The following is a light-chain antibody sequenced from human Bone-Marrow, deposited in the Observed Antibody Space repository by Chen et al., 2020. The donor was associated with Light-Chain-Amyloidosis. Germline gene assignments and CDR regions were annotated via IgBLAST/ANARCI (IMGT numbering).Light chain of an antibody. CDR1: SSDVGGDNH. J-gene: IGLJ1*01. CDR2: EVT. V-gene: IGLV2-14*01. Sequence: TQPASVSGSPGQSITISCTGTSSDVGGDNHVSWYQQHPDKAPKLMIYEVTNRPSWVPDRFSGSKSDNTASLTISGLQTEDEADYFCSSYTITNTLVFGSGTRVTVL. CDR3: SSYTITNTLV.